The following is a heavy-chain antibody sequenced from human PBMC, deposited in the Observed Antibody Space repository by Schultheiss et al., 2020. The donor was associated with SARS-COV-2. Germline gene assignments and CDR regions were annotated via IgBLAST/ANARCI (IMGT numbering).Heavy chain of an antibody. Sequence: GGSLRLSCAASGFTFSSYDMHWVRQATGKGLEWVSAIGTAGDTYYPGSVKGRFTISRENAKNSLYLQMNSLRAEDTAVYYCARERVPGIAVAVDYWGQGTLVTGSS. V-gene: IGHV3-13*01. CDR2: IGTAGDT. J-gene: IGHJ4*02. D-gene: IGHD6-19*01. CDR1: GFTFSSYD. CDR3: ARERVPGIAVAVDY.